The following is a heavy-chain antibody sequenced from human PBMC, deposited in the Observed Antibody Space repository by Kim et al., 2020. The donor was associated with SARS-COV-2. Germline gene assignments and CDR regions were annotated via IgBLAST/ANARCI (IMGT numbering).Heavy chain of an antibody. V-gene: IGHV3-74*01. J-gene: IGHJ6*02. Sequence: GGSLRLSCAASGFTFSSYWMHWVRQAPGKGLVWVSRINSDGSSTSYADSVKGRFTISRDNAKNTLYLQMNSLRAEDTAVYYCARAPVDTAMGFYYYYGMDVWGQGTTVTVSS. CDR3: ARAPVDTAMGFYYYYGMDV. D-gene: IGHD5-18*01. CDR1: GFTFSSYW. CDR2: INSDGSST.